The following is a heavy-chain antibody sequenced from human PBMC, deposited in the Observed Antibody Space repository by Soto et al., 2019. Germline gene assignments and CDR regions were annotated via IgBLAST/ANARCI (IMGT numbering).Heavy chain of an antibody. J-gene: IGHJ5*02. D-gene: IGHD3-10*01. CDR1: GFTFSSYE. Sequence: EVQLVESGGGLVQPGGSLRLSCAASGFTFSSYEMNWVRQAPGKGLEWVSYISSSGSTIYYADSVKGRFIISRDNAKNSLYLQMNSLRAEDTAVYYCARDPVPFGESLSWFDPWGQGTLVTVSS. CDR3: ARDPVPFGESLSWFDP. V-gene: IGHV3-48*03. CDR2: ISSSGSTI.